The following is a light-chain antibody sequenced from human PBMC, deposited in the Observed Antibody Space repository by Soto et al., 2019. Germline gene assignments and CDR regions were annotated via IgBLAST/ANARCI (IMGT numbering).Light chain of an antibody. Sequence: SYELTQPPSVSVSPGQTASITCSGGKLGDKYACWYQQKPGQSPVLVIYQDSKRPSGIPERFSGSNSGNTATLTICGTQAMYEADYSCQASDSSNDVVFGGGTKVTVL. CDR2: QDS. J-gene: IGLJ2*01. V-gene: IGLV3-1*01. CDR1: KLGDKY. CDR3: QASDSSNDVV.